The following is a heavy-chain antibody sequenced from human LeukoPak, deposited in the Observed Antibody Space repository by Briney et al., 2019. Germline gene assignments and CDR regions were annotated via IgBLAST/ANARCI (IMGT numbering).Heavy chain of an antibody. J-gene: IGHJ4*02. CDR1: GFTFSSYA. CDR3: TRDKLELRQFDY. D-gene: IGHD1-7*01. V-gene: IGHV3-15*01. CDR2: IKSKTDGDTT. Sequence: GGSLRLSCAASGFTFSSYAMSWVRQAPGKGLEWVGRIKSKTDGDTTDYAAPVKGRLTISRDESKDTLYLQMSSLKAEDTAVYYCTRDKLELRQFDYWGQGTLVTVSS.